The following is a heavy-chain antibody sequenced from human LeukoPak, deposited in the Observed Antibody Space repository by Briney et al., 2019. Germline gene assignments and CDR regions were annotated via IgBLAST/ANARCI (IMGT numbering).Heavy chain of an antibody. Sequence: ASVKVSFKASGYTFNCFYLHWVRQAPGQGLEWMGWINPNSGGTNYAQKFQGRVTMTRDTSISTAYMELSRLRSDDTAVYYCARWMATVTTPDYWGQGTLVTVSS. D-gene: IGHD4-11*01. V-gene: IGHV1-2*02. J-gene: IGHJ4*02. CDR1: GYTFNCFY. CDR3: ARWMATVTTPDY. CDR2: INPNSGGT.